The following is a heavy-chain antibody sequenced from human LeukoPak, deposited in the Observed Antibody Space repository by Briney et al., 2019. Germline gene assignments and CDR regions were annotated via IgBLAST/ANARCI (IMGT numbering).Heavy chain of an antibody. CDR2: ISYDGNSP. CDR3: VRGGRLTGLACDS. Sequence: GGSLRLSCAASGFTFNTYWMHWVRQAPGKGLVWVSRISYDGNSPNYGDSVKGRFTISRDNAKNTLYLQMNSLTDEDTAVYYCVRGGRLTGLACDSWGQGTLVTVSS. J-gene: IGHJ4*02. D-gene: IGHD7-27*01. CDR1: GFTFNTYW. V-gene: IGHV3-74*01.